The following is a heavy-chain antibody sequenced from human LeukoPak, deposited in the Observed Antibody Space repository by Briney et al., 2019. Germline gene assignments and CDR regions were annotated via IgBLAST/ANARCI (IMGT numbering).Heavy chain of an antibody. J-gene: IGHJ3*02. Sequence: GGSLRLSCATSGFTVSSNYMSWVRQAPGKGLEWVSVIYDSGTTYYADSVKGRFTISRDNSKNTLYLQMNSLRAEDTSVYYCARGIQPPKYYGSGSDTFDIWGQGTMVTVSS. V-gene: IGHV3-66*03. CDR2: IYDSGTT. CDR1: GFTVSSNY. CDR3: ARGIQPPKYYGSGSDTFDI. D-gene: IGHD3-10*01.